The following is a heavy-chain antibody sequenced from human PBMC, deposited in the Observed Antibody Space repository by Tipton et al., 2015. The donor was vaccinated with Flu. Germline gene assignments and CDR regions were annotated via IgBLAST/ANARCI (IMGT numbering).Heavy chain of an antibody. D-gene: IGHD3-10*01. CDR1: CHSISSAYY. CDR2: IFHTGST. Sequence: TLSLTCSISCHSISSAYYWGWIRQPPGKGLEWIGNIFHTGSTYHNPSLKSRVTISVDTSKNQFSLKVFSVTAADTAVYYCARGLYGSGSYQRRYFDSWGQGTLVTVSS. V-gene: IGHV4-38-2*02. J-gene: IGHJ4*02. CDR3: ARGLYGSGSYQRRYFDS.